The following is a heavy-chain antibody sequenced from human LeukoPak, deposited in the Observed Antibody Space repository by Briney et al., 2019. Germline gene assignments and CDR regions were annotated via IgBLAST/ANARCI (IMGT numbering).Heavy chain of an antibody. Sequence: SETLSLTCTVSGGSISSGGYCWSWIRQHPGKGLEWIGYIYYSGSTYYNPSLKSRVTISVDTSKNQFSLKLSSVTAADTAVYYCARGGYYDSSGYRPVAFDIWGQGTMVTVSS. CDR3: ARGGYYDSSGYRPVAFDI. CDR2: IYYSGST. D-gene: IGHD3-22*01. CDR1: GGSISSGGYC. J-gene: IGHJ3*02. V-gene: IGHV4-31*03.